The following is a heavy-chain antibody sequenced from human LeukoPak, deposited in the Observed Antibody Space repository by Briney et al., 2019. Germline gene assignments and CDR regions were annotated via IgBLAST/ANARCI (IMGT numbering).Heavy chain of an antibody. J-gene: IGHJ4*02. D-gene: IGHD3-22*01. V-gene: IGHV4-61*08. Sequence: SETLSLTCTVSGGSISSGGYYWSWIRQHPGKGLEWIGYIYYSGSTNYNPSLKSRVTISVDTSKNQFSLKLSSVTAADTAVYYCARLYDSSGLFLDYWGQGTLVTVSS. CDR2: IYYSGST. CDR1: GGSISSGGYY. CDR3: ARLYDSSGLFLDY.